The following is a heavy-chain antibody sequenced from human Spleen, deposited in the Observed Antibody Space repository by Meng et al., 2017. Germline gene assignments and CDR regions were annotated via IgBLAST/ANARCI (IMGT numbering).Heavy chain of an antibody. CDR2: VHASGRT. CDR3: ARAPYGSGINWFDP. CDR1: GASISSFY. J-gene: IGHJ5*02. Sequence: SETLSLTCTVSGASISSFYWSWIRQPAEKGLEWIGRVHASGRTDYNPSLKSRVTMSVDTSKNQSSLKLTSVTAADTAVYYCARAPYGSGINWFDPWGQGTLVTCAS. V-gene: IGHV4-4*07. D-gene: IGHD3-10*01.